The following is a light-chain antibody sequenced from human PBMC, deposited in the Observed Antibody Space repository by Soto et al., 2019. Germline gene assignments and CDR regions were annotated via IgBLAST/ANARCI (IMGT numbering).Light chain of an antibody. CDR2: GAS. Sequence: ENVLTQSPGTLSLSPGERATLSCRASQTITGNYLAWYQQKPGQAPRLLVHGASSRATDIPDRFSGSGSWTDFTLTISILEPEDFAVYYCHQYGPSPLPCSSPLPFGGGIKFEIK. CDR3: HQYGPSPLPCSSPLP. J-gene: IGKJ4*01. CDR1: QTITGNY. V-gene: IGKV3-20*01.